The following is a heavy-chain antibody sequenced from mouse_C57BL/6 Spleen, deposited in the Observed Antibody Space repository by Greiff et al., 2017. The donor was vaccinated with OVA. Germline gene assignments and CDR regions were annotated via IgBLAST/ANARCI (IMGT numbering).Heavy chain of an antibody. V-gene: IGHV14-4*01. CDR1: GFNIKDDY. D-gene: IGHD2-4*01. J-gene: IGHJ4*01. Sequence: EVQLQQSGAELVRPGASVKLSCTASGFNIKDDYMHWVKQRPEQGLEWIGWIDPENGDTEYASKFQGKATITADTSSNTAYLQLSSLTSEDTAVYYCTTFDYPVGYYAMDYWGQGTSVTVSS. CDR2: IDPENGDT. CDR3: TTFDYPVGYYAMDY.